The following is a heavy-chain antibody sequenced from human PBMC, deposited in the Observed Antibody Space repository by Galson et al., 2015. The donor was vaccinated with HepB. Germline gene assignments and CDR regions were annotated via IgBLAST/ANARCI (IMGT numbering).Heavy chain of an antibody. CDR2: ISSSSSYI. J-gene: IGHJ4*02. D-gene: IGHD6-19*01. CDR3: ARDKGSGWYRDFDY. Sequence: SLRLSCAASGFTFSSYSMNWVRQAPGKGLEWVSSISSSSSYIYYADSVKGRFTISRGNAKNSLYLQMNSLRAEDTAVYYCARDKGSGWYRDFDYWGQGTLVTVSS. V-gene: IGHV3-21*01. CDR1: GFTFSSYS.